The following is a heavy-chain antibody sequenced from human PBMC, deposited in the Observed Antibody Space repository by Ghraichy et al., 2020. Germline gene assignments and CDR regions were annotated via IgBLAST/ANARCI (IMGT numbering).Heavy chain of an antibody. J-gene: IGHJ3*02. CDR1: GFTFSHYT. Sequence: GGSLRLSCVASGFTFSHYTMYWVLRPPLNGLEWVSSISRSSSYIYYADSVEGRFTISRDNAQNSMYLQMNSLRAEDTAVYYCARAPKEGLDIWGQGTMVTVSS. CDR2: ISRSSSYI. CDR3: ARAPKEGLDI. V-gene: IGHV3-21*06.